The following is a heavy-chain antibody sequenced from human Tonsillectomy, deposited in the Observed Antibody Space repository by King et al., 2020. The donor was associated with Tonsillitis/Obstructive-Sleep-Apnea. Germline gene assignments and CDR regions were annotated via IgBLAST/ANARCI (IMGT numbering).Heavy chain of an antibody. CDR2: IKPSGGST. Sequence: VQLVQSGAEVKKPGASVKVSCKASGYTFTSYYMHLVRQAPGQGLEWMGIIKPSGGSTSYAQKFQGRVTMTRDTSTSTVYMELSSLRSEDTAVYYCARYCSGGSCPSYWGQGTLVTVSS. J-gene: IGHJ4*02. V-gene: IGHV1-46*01. CDR3: ARYCSGGSCPSY. D-gene: IGHD2-15*01. CDR1: GYTFTSYY.